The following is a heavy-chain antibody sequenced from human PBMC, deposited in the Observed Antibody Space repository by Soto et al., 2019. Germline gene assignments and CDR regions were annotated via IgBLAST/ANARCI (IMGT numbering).Heavy chain of an antibody. Sequence: PSETLSLTCTVSGGSISSYYWSWIRQPPGKGLEWIGYIYYSGSTNYNPSLKSRVTISVDTSKNQFSLKLSSVTAADTAVYYCARVSGWYFLDYWGQGTLVTVSS. V-gene: IGHV4-59*01. D-gene: IGHD6-13*01. CDR2: IYYSGST. CDR1: GGSISSYY. CDR3: ARVSGWYFLDY. J-gene: IGHJ4*02.